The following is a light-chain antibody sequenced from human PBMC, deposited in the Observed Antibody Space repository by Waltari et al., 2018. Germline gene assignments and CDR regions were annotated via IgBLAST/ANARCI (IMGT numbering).Light chain of an antibody. Sequence: VLTQSPATLSLSPGDRATLSCRASQNIGDYLAWYQQKPGQAPRLLISAASNRATGVPARFSGSGSGTDFTLTISSLEPEDFAVYYCQNRRDWPLLTFGGGTKV. J-gene: IGKJ4*01. V-gene: IGKV3-11*01. CDR1: QNIGDY. CDR3: QNRRDWPLLT. CDR2: AAS.